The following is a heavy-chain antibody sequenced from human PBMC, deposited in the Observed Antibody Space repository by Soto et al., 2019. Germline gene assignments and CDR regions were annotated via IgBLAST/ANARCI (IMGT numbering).Heavy chain of an antibody. CDR3: SRARYCTSPSCYNHYYYGMDI. CDR1: GYTFTKYG. V-gene: IGHV1-18*04. J-gene: IGHJ6*02. CDR2: IGVYNGKT. Sequence: QEQLVQSGGEVKKPGASVRVSCKASGYTFTKYGITWVRQAPGQGLEWMGWIGVYNGKTNYARKLQGRVIMTADKSARTAYMELRSLRSDDTAVYYCSRARYCTSPSCYNHYYYGMDIWGQGTTVSVSS. D-gene: IGHD2-2*02.